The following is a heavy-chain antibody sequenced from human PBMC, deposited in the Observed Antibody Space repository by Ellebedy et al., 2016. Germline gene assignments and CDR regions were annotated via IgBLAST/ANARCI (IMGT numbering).Heavy chain of an antibody. CDR2: IIPIFGTA. J-gene: IGHJ4*02. CDR3: ARAMVRGVIEGDFDY. CDR1: GGTFSSYA. Sequence: SVKVSXXASGGTFSSYAISWVRQAPGQGLEWMGGIIPIFGTANYAQKFQGRVTITADKSTSTAYMELSSLRSEDTAVYYCARAMVRGVIEGDFDYWGQGTLVTVSS. V-gene: IGHV1-69*06. D-gene: IGHD3-10*01.